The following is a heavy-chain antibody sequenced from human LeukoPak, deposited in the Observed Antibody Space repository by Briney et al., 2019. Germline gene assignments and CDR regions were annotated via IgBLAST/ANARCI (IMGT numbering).Heavy chain of an antibody. Sequence: PGGSLRLSCVASGFTFSNYGMSWVRQAPGKGLEWVSVISDSGVGTYYADSVKGRFTISRDNSKNTLFLQFNSLRAEDTAVYYCATPLTNLLPRMYFTYWGQGTLVTVSS. CDR3: ATPLTNLLPRMYFTY. CDR2: ISDSGVGT. J-gene: IGHJ4*02. D-gene: IGHD2/OR15-2a*01. V-gene: IGHV3-23*01. CDR1: GFTFSNYG.